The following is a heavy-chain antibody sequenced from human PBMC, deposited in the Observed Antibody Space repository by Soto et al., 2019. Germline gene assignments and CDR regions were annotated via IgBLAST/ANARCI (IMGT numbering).Heavy chain of an antibody. CDR1: GGSVSSGSYY. V-gene: IGHV4-61*01. D-gene: IGHD3-22*01. Sequence: QVQLQESGPGLVKPSETLSLTCTVSGGSVSSGSYYWSWIRQPPGKGLEWIGYIYYSGSTNYNPSLKSRVTISVDASKNQFSLKLSSVSAAVTAVYYCARVRSSGDSLGYWGQGTLVTVSS. CDR3: ARVRSSGDSLGY. J-gene: IGHJ4*02. CDR2: IYYSGST.